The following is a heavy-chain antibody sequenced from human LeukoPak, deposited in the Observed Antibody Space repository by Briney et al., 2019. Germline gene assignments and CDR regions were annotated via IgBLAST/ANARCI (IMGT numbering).Heavy chain of an antibody. CDR2: ISYDRSNK. D-gene: IGHD2-2*01. CDR1: GFTFSSYG. J-gene: IGHJ4*02. CDR3: AKETLAYCSSTSCYPL. Sequence: GGSLRLSCAASGFTFSSYGMHWVRQAPGKGLEWVAVISYDRSNKYYADSVKGRFTISRDNSKNTLYLQMNGLRAEDTAVYYCAKETLAYCSSTSCYPLWGQGTLVTVSS. V-gene: IGHV3-30*18.